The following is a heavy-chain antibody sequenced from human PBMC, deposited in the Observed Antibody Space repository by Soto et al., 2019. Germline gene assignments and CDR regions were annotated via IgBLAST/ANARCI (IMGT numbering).Heavy chain of an antibody. CDR1: GFTFSSYA. D-gene: IGHD6-13*01. CDR2: ISGSGGST. Sequence: EVQLLESGGGLVQPGGSLRLSCAASGFTFSSYAMSWVRQAPGKRLEWVSAISGSGGSTYYADSVKGRFTISRDNSKNTLYLQMNSLRAEDTAVYYCAKWIAAPSYFDYCGQGTLVTVSS. V-gene: IGHV3-23*01. CDR3: AKWIAAPSYFDY. J-gene: IGHJ4*02.